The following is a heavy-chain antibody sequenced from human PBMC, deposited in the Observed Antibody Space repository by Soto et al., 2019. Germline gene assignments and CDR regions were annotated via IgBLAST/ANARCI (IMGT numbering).Heavy chain of an antibody. CDR2: INNGNGNT. CDR1: GYRFTYYP. J-gene: IGHJ6*02. V-gene: IGHV1-3*04. Sequence: GASVKVSCKASGYRFTYYPIHWVRQAPGQRLEWMGWINNGNGNTEYAEKFQGRVTMTTDTSTSTAYMELRSLRSDDTAVYYCARETWNYGDYYDYYGMHVRGQGTTLPVSS. D-gene: IGHD1-7*01. CDR3: ARETWNYGDYYDYYGMHV.